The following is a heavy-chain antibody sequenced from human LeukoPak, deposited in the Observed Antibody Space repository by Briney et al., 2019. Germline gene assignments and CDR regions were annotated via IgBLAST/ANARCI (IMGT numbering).Heavy chain of an antibody. D-gene: IGHD1-26*01. CDR3: ARASGGYYEDY. V-gene: IGHV1-46*01. Sequence: ASVKVSCKASGYTFTSYYMHWVRQAPGQGLEWMGIINPSGGSTSYAQKFQGRVTMTRDMSTSTVYMELSSLRSEDTAVYYCARASGGYYEDYWGQGTLVTVSS. J-gene: IGHJ4*02. CDR2: INPSGGST. CDR1: GYTFTSYY.